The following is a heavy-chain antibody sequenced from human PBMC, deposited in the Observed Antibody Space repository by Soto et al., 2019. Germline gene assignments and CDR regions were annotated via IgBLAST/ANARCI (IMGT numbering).Heavy chain of an antibody. J-gene: IGHJ4*02. CDR2: IYSGGST. Sequence: EVQLVESGGGLVQPGGSLRLSCATSGFTVSSNYMSWVRQAPGKGLEWVSVIYSGGSTYYADSVKGRFTISRDNSKNTRYLQMNSLRAEDTAVYYCARDTLATNSDYWGQGTLVTVSS. CDR3: ARDTLATNSDY. V-gene: IGHV3-66*01. D-gene: IGHD2-21*01. CDR1: GFTVSSNY.